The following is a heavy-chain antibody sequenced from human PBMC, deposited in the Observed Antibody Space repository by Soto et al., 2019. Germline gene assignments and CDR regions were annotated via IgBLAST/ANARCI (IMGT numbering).Heavy chain of an antibody. CDR2: IIPIFGTA. D-gene: IGHD6-19*01. J-gene: IGHJ4*02. V-gene: IGHV1-69*05. Sequence: GASVKVSCKASGGTFSSYAISWVRQAPGQGLEWMGGIIPIFGTANYAQKFQGRVTMTRDTSTSTVYMELSSLRSEDTAVYYCASHPYSSGRESGYWGQGTLVTVSS. CDR1: GGTFSSYA. CDR3: ASHPYSSGRESGY.